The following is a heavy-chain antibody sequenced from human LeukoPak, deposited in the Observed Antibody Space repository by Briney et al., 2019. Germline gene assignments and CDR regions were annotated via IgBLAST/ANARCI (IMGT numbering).Heavy chain of an antibody. V-gene: IGHV3-23*01. Sequence: GGSLRLSCAASAFTLNNYAMSWVRQAPGKGLDWVSAIGDSGGSTYYADSVKGRFTISRDNSKNTLYLQMNSLRAEDTAVYYCARAPFYFDSSNYPYFDYWGQGTLVTVSS. CDR3: ARAPFYFDSSNYPYFDY. J-gene: IGHJ4*02. D-gene: IGHD3-22*01. CDR2: IGDSGGST. CDR1: AFTLNNYA.